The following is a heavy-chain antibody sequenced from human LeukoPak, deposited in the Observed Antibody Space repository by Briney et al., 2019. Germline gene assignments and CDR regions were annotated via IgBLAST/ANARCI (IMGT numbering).Heavy chain of an antibody. CDR1: GGSFSGYY. V-gene: IGHV4-34*01. D-gene: IGHD2-21*02. Sequence: SETLSLTCAVYGGSFSGYYWSWIRQPPGKGLEWIGEINHSGSTNYNPSLKSRVNISVDTSKNQFSLKLTSVTAADTAVYYCARGLSAIVHWGQGTLVTVSS. CDR2: INHSGST. J-gene: IGHJ4*02. CDR3: ARGLSAIVH.